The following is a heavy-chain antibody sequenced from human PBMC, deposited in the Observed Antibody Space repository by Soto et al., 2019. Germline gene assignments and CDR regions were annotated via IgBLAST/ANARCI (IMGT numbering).Heavy chain of an antibody. J-gene: IGHJ3*02. D-gene: IGHD3-16*01. CDR3: ARGKGGSRAFDI. Sequence: SETLSLTCAVYGGSFSGYYWSWIRQPPGKGLEWIGEITHSGSTNYNPSLKSRVTISVDTSKNQFSLKLSSVTAADTAVYYCARGKGGSRAFDIWGQGTMVTVSS. V-gene: IGHV4-34*01. CDR2: ITHSGST. CDR1: GGSFSGYY.